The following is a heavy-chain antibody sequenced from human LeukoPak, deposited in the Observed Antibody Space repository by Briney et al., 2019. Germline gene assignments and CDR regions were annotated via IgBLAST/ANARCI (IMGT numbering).Heavy chain of an antibody. Sequence: PGGSLRLSCAASGFTFSSYSMNWVRQAPGKGLEWVSSISSSSYIYYADSVKGRFTISRDNSKNTLYLQMNNLRAEDSAVYYCAKGVGGYCSSTDCRAYDNWGQGTLVTVSS. D-gene: IGHD2-2*01. J-gene: IGHJ4*02. CDR2: ISSSSYI. V-gene: IGHV3-21*04. CDR1: GFTFSSYS. CDR3: AKGVGGYCSSTDCRAYDN.